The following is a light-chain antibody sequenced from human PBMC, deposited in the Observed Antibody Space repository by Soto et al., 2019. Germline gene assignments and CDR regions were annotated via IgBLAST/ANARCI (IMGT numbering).Light chain of an antibody. CDR3: SSYTSSSTLVV. CDR2: EVS. V-gene: IGLV2-14*01. J-gene: IGLJ2*01. Sequence: QPASVSGSPGQSITISCTGTSSDVGGYNYVSWYQQHPGKAPKLMIFEVSNRPSGVSNRFSGSKSGNTASLTISGLQAEDEADYYCSSYTSSSTLVVFGGGTQLTVL. CDR1: SSDVGGYNY.